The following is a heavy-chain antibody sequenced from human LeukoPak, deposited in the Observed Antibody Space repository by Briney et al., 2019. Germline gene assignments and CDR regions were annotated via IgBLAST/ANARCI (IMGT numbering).Heavy chain of an antibody. D-gene: IGHD4-17*01. Sequence: PGGSLRLSCAASGFTVSSNYMSWVRQAPGKGREWVSAIYSGGSTYYADSVKGRFTISRDNSKNTLYLQMNSLRAEDTAVYYCARAKGYGDHDLGYWGQGTLVTVSS. V-gene: IGHV3-53*01. J-gene: IGHJ4*02. CDR1: GFTVSSNY. CDR2: IYSGGST. CDR3: ARAKGYGDHDLGY.